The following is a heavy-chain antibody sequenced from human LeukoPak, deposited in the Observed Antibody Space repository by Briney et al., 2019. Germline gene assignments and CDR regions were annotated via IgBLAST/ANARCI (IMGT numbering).Heavy chain of an antibody. J-gene: IGHJ3*02. V-gene: IGHV4-59*01. Sequence: SETLSLTCTVSGGSISSYYWSWIRQPPGKGLEWIGYIHYSGSTNYNPSLKSRVTISVDTSKNQFSLKLRSVTAADTAVYYCAREREIVGGIDIWGQGTMVTVSS. CDR3: AREREIVGGIDI. CDR1: GGSISSYY. CDR2: IHYSGST. D-gene: IGHD1-26*01.